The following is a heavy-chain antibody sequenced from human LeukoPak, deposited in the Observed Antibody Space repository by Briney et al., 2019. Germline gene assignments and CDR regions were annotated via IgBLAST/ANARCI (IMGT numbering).Heavy chain of an antibody. D-gene: IGHD6-19*01. CDR3: AKDRIAVAGHFDY. CDR2: IWYDGSNK. V-gene: IGHV3-30*02. J-gene: IGHJ4*02. Sequence: GGSLRLSCAASGFTFSSYGMHWVRQAPGKGPEWVAVIWYDGSNKYYADSVKGRFTISRDNSKNTLYLQMNSLRAEDTAVYYCAKDRIAVAGHFDYWGQGTLVTVSS. CDR1: GFTFSSYG.